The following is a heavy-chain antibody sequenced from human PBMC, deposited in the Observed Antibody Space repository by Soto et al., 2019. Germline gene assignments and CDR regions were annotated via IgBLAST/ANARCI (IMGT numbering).Heavy chain of an antibody. J-gene: IGHJ6*04. D-gene: IGHD3-10*01. Sequence: EVQLVESGGGLVKPGGSLRLSCAASGFTFNNACMNWVRQAPGKGLEWVARIYSRADAGKTDYVAPVKGRFTDSREDSKNTLYLQMNSLQSEETAVYRCATDNVQLLGFGEPLVAAYYNYGMDVWGKGTTVIVSS. V-gene: IGHV3-15*07. CDR3: ATDNVQLLGFGEPLVAAYYNYGMDV. CDR1: GFTFNNAC. CDR2: IYSRADAGKT.